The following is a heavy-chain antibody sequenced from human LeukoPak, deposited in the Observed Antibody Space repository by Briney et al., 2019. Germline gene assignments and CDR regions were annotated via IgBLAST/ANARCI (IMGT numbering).Heavy chain of an antibody. J-gene: IGHJ6*02. CDR3: ARGGYSSSWYDYYYGMDV. D-gene: IGHD6-13*01. Sequence: ASVKVSCKASGYTFTSNDINWVRQATGQGLEWMGWMNPNSGNTGYAQKFQGRVTMTRNTSISTAYKELSSLRSEDTAVYYCARGGYSSSWYDYYYGMDVWGQGTTVTVSS. CDR2: MNPNSGNT. CDR1: GYTFTSND. V-gene: IGHV1-8*01.